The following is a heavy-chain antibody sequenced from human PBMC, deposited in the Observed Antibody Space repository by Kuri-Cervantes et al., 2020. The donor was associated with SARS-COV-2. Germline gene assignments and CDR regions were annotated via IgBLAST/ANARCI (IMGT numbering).Heavy chain of an antibody. J-gene: IGHJ4*02. D-gene: IGHD5-24*01. CDR1: GFTFSSYS. CDR3: AKEAVRGDGFFDY. V-gene: IGHV3-30*18. Sequence: GESLKISCAASGFTFSSYSMNWVRQAPGKGLEWVAVISYDGSNKYYADSVKGRFTIFRDNSKNTLYLQMNSLRAEDTAVYYCAKEAVRGDGFFDYWGQGTLVTVSS. CDR2: ISYDGSNK.